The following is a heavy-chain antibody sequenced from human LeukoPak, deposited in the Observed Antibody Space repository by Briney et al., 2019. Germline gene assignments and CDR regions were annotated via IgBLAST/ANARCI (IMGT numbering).Heavy chain of an antibody. CDR2: IYYSGST. Sequence: TASETLSLTCTVSGGSISSSSYYWGWIRQPPGKGLEWIGSIYYSGSTNYNPSLKSRVTISVDTSKNQFSLKLSSVTAADTAVYYCARGASSGSHRRLWYFDLWGRGTLVTVSS. J-gene: IGHJ2*01. CDR3: ARGASSGSHRRLWYFDL. V-gene: IGHV4-39*07. CDR1: GGSISSSSYY. D-gene: IGHD6-13*01.